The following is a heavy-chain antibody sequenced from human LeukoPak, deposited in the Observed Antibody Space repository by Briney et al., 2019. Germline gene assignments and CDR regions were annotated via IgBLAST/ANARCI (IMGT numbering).Heavy chain of an antibody. CDR3: ARGFHYYGSGSYYKKYNWFDP. V-gene: IGHV4-34*01. J-gene: IGHJ5*02. CDR1: GGSFSGYY. Sequence: PSETLSLTRAVYGGSFSGYYSSWIRQPPGRGLEWIGEINHSGSTNYNPSLKSRVTISVDTSKNQFSLKLSSVTAADTAVYYCARGFHYYGSGSYYKKYNWFDPWGQGTLVTVSS. D-gene: IGHD3-10*01. CDR2: INHSGST.